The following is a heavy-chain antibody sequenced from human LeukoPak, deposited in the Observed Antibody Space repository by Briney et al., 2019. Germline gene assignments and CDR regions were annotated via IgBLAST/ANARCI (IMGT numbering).Heavy chain of an antibody. CDR2: TSDRGDYT. CDR3: ARKAQYNGHYPLDY. CDR1: GFTFTSYS. J-gene: IGHJ4*02. D-gene: IGHD1-7*01. V-gene: IGHV3-23*01. Sequence: GGSLRLSCAASGFTFTSYSMSWVRQAPGKGLEWASGTSDRGDYTYYADSVKGRFTISRDSSKNTLFLQMNSLRAEDTALYFCARKAQYNGHYPLDYWGQGTLVTVSS.